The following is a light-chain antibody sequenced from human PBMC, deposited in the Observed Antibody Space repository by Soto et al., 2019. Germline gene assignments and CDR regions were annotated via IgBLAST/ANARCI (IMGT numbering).Light chain of an antibody. Sequence: EIVLTQSPGTLSLSPGERATLSCRASQSITSNFLAWNQQKPGQAPRLLIYGASTRAAGVPDRFSASGSGTDFTLTITRLEPEDFAVYYCQQYGRSPLMYTFGQGTKLGVK. CDR2: GAS. CDR1: QSITSNF. V-gene: IGKV3-20*01. CDR3: QQYGRSPLMYT. J-gene: IGKJ2*01.